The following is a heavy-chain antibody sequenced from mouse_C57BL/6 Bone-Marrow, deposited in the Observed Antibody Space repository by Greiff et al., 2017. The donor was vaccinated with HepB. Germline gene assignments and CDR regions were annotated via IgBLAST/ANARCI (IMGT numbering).Heavy chain of an antibody. D-gene: IGHD2-1*01. CDR3: TTHYGNYEDY. CDR1: GFNIKDDY. J-gene: IGHJ2*01. V-gene: IGHV14-4*01. CDR2: IDPENGDT. Sequence: EVQLVESGAELVRPGASVKLSCTASGFNIKDDYMHWVKQRPEQGLEWIGWIDPENGDTEYASKFQGKATITADTSSNTAYLQLSSLTSEDTAVYYCTTHYGNYEDYWGQGTTLTVSS.